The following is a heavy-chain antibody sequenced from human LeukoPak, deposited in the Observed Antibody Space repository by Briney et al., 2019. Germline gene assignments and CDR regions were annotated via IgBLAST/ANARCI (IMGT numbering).Heavy chain of an antibody. CDR2: ISGRGNNT. V-gene: IGHV3-23*01. CDR1: GFAFSTYA. J-gene: IGHJ4*02. CDR3: ARAYSSSWYDY. D-gene: IGHD6-13*01. Sequence: GGSLRLSCAASGFAFSTYAMSWDRQAPGKGLEWVSSISGRGNNTYYADSVKGRFTISRDNSKNTLHLQMNSLRAEDTAIYYCARAYSSSWYDYWGQGTLVTVSS.